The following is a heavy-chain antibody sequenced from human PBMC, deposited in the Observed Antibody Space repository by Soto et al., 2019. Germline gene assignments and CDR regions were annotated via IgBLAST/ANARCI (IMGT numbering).Heavy chain of an antibody. CDR1: SGSIGTTNW. Sequence: QVQLQESGPGLVKPSGTLSLTCAVSSGSIGTTNWWSWVRQTPGKGLEWIGEIFHSGNTYYNPSLASRVTISDDTSKNQFSLNLRSVTAADTAVYYCARRTWGMDVWGQGTTVTVSS. CDR2: IFHSGNT. J-gene: IGHJ6*02. CDR3: ARRTWGMDV. D-gene: IGHD2-8*01. V-gene: IGHV4-4*02.